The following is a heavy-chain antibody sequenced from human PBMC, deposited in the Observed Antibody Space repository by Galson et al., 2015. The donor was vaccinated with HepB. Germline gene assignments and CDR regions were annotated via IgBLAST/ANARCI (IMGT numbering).Heavy chain of an antibody. J-gene: IGHJ5*02. CDR2: PSGFKGNT. CDR1: GYSFTSYG. Sequence: SATVSPKPGGYSFTSYGISWVRQAPGQGRESLGWPSGFKGNTDYAQKFQGRHTMTTETSTGTAYMELRSLRSDDTAVYYCARAGATLSTHFTPWGQGTLVTVSS. V-gene: IGHV1-18*04. CDR3: ARAGATLSTHFTP. D-gene: IGHD4-11*01.